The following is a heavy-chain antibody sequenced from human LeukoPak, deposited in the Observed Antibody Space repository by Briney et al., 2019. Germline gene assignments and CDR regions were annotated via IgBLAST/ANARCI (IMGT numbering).Heavy chain of an antibody. Sequence: GGSLRLSCAASGFTFSSYSMNWVRQAPGKGLDWVSYISSSSSTIYYADSVKGRFTISRDNAKNSLYLQMNSLRAEDTAVYYCARNYDFWSGFPNFDYWGQGTLVTVSS. CDR3: ARNYDFWSGFPNFDY. CDR2: ISSSSSTI. J-gene: IGHJ4*02. D-gene: IGHD3-3*01. CDR1: GFTFSSYS. V-gene: IGHV3-48*01.